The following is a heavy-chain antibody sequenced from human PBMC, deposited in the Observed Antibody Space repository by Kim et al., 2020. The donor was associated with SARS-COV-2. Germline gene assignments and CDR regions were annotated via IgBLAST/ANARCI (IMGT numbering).Heavy chain of an antibody. CDR1: GFTFGDYA. J-gene: IGHJ4*02. V-gene: IGHV3-49*03. CDR3: TRDGREWLVDY. Sequence: GGSLRLSCTASGFTFGDYAMSWFRQAPGKGLEWVGFIRSKAYGGTTEYAASVKGRFTISRDDSKSIAYLQMNSLKTEDTAVYYCTRDGREWLVDYWGQGTLVTVSS. D-gene: IGHD6-19*01. CDR2: IRSKAYGGTT.